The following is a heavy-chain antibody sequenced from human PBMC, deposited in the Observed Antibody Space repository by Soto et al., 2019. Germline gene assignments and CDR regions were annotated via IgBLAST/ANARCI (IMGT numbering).Heavy chain of an antibody. D-gene: IGHD2-15*01. CDR2: MSRSSRYI. CDR1: GFTFNSYS. V-gene: IGHV3-21*01. CDR3: ARDGGVAATLANYFDY. J-gene: IGHJ4*02. Sequence: EVQLVESGGGLVKPGGSLRLSCAASGFTFNSYSMNWVRQAPGKGLEWVSSMSRSSRYIYYADSVKGRFTISRDNARNSVYLQMNSLRAEVTAVYYCARDGGVAATLANYFDYWGQGTLVTVSS.